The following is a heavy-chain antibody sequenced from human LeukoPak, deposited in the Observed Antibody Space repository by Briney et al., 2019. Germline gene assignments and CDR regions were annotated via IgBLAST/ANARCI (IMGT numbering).Heavy chain of an antibody. CDR2: ISGSGGST. J-gene: IGHJ4*02. CDR1: GFTFSDYY. V-gene: IGHV3-23*01. D-gene: IGHD2-2*01. CDR3: ARPERESGSTSWYFDY. Sequence: PGGSLRLSCAASGFTFSDYYMTWVRQAPGKGLEWVSTISGSGGSTYYADSVKGRFAISRDNSKNTLYLQMSSLRAEDTAVYYCARPERESGSTSWYFDYWGQGTLVTVSS.